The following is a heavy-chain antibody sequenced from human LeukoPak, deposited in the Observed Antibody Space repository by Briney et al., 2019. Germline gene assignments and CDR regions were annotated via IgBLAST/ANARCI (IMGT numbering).Heavy chain of an antibody. J-gene: IGHJ4*02. CDR1: GFTFSSYA. CDR2: ISYDGSNK. Sequence: GGSLRLSCAASGFTFSSYAMHWVRQAPGKGLEWVAVISYDGSNKYYADSVKGRFTISRDNSKNTLYLQMNSLRAEDTAVYYCARASRLNDYWGQGTLVTVSS. V-gene: IGHV3-30*04. CDR3: ARASRLNDY. D-gene: IGHD6-13*01.